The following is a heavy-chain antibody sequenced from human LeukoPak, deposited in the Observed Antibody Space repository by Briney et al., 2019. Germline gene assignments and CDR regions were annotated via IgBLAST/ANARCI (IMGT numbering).Heavy chain of an antibody. CDR3: ARVGYDFWSGYDNWFDP. J-gene: IGHJ5*02. D-gene: IGHD3-3*01. CDR1: GFTFSSYA. Sequence: GGSLRLSCAASGFTFSSYAMHWVRQAPGKGLEWVAVISYDGSNKYYADSAKGRFTISRDNSKNTLYLQMNSLRAEDTAVYYCARVGYDFWSGYDNWFDPWGQGTLVTVSS. CDR2: ISYDGSNK. V-gene: IGHV3-30-3*01.